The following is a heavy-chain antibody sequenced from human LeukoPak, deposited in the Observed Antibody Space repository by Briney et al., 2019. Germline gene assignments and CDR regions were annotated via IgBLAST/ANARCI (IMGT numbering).Heavy chain of an antibody. V-gene: IGHV3-23*01. Sequence: PGGSLRLSCAASGFTFSNYGMSWVRQAPGKGLEWVSTIRNSGGSTYFADSVKGRFATSRDDSKNTLFLQMNSLRAEDTAIYYCAKNQVGGSTFDYWGQGTLVTVSS. CDR2: IRNSGGST. CDR3: AKNQVGGSTFDY. J-gene: IGHJ4*02. CDR1: GFTFSNYG. D-gene: IGHD1-26*01.